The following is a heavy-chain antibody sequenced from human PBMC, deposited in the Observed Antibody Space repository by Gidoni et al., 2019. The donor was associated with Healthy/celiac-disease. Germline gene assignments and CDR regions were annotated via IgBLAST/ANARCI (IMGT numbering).Heavy chain of an antibody. CDR3: ARDRDSSGYHGYYFDY. CDR2: ISYDGSNK. D-gene: IGHD6-19*01. Sequence: QVQLVESGGGVVQPGRSLRLSCAASGFTFSRYAMHWVRQAPGKGLEWVAVISYDGSNKYYADSVKGRFTISRDNSKNTLYLQMNSLRAEDTAVYYCARDRDSSGYHGYYFDYWGQGTLVTVSS. J-gene: IGHJ4*02. V-gene: IGHV3-30-3*01. CDR1: GFTFSRYA.